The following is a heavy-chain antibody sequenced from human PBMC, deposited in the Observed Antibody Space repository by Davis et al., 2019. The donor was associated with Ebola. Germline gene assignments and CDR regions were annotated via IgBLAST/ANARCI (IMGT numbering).Heavy chain of an antibody. V-gene: IGHV1-69*04. J-gene: IGHJ6*02. CDR3: ARDIVVVTALYYYGMDV. CDR2: IIPILGIA. CDR1: GGTFSSYA. D-gene: IGHD2-21*02. Sequence: SVKVSCKASGGTFSSYAISWVRQAPGQGLEWMGRIIPILGIANYAQKLQGRVTMTTDTSTSTAYMELRSLRSDDTAVYYCARDIVVVTALYYYGMDVWGQGTTVTVSS.